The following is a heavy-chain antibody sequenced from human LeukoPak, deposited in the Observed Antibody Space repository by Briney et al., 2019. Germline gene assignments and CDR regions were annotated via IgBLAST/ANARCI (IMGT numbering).Heavy chain of an antibody. CDR1: GFIFSNYG. CDR3: AKDLLLSGYCSSTSCSHLGY. J-gene: IGHJ4*02. V-gene: IGHV3-23*01. CDR2: ISASGSAT. Sequence: AGGSLRLSCAASGFIFSNYGMNWVRQAPGKGLEWVAAISASGSATSYADSVRGRFTISRDNSKSTTYLQMNSLRAEDTAVFYCAKDLLLSGYCSSTSCSHLGYWGQGTLVTVSS. D-gene: IGHD2-2*01.